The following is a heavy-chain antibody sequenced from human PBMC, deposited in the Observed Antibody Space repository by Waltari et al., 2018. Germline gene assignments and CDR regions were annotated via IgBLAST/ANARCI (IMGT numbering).Heavy chain of an antibody. CDR3: ARAILRFLKPIDS. D-gene: IGHD3-3*01. J-gene: IGHJ4*02. Sequence: QVQLVQSGAEMRQPGTSVKVSCRTSGYTFTDYYIHWLRQAPGQGLEWMGWVNPSTGGTNYAQKFRDRVAMTRHTSINTASMELNRLRLDDTAVYFCARAILRFLKPIDSWGQGTLVTVSS. V-gene: IGHV1-2*02. CDR1: GYTFTDYY. CDR2: VNPSTGGT.